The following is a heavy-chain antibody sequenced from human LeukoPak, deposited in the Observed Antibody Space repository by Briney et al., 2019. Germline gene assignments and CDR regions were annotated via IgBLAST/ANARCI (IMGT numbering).Heavy chain of an antibody. Sequence: SETLSLTCTVSGGSISSYYWSWIRQPPGKGLEWIGYIYYSGSTNYNPSLKSRVTISVDTSKNRFSLKLSSVTAADTAVYYCARAGYQLPTNYYYYGMDVWGQGTTVTVSS. D-gene: IGHD2-2*01. CDR3: ARAGYQLPTNYYYYGMDV. J-gene: IGHJ6*02. CDR2: IYYSGST. CDR1: GGSISSYY. V-gene: IGHV4-59*01.